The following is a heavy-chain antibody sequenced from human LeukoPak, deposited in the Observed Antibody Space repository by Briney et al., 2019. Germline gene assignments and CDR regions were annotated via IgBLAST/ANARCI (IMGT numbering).Heavy chain of an antibody. CDR3: AKDGVRYCSSTSCYTMSAFDI. V-gene: IGHV3-30*02. CDR2: IRYDGSNK. Sequence: GGSLRLSCAASGFTFSSYGMHWVRQAPGKGLEWVALIRYDGSNKYYADSVKGRFTISRDNSKNTLYLQMNSLRAEDAAVYYCAKDGVRYCSSTSCYTMSAFDIWGQGTMVTVSS. CDR1: GFTFSSYG. D-gene: IGHD2-2*02. J-gene: IGHJ3*02.